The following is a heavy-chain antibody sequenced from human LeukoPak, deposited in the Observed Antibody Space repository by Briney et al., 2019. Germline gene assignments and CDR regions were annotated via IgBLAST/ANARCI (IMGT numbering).Heavy chain of an antibody. D-gene: IGHD3-16*02. CDR2: IYYSGST. CDR3: AKTYYVWGSYRYTYFDY. V-gene: IGHV4-39*01. CDR1: GGSISSSSYY. J-gene: IGHJ4*02. Sequence: SETLSLTCTVSGGSISSSSYYWGWIRQPPGKGLEWIGSIYYSGSTYYNPSLKSRVTISVDTSKNQFSLKLSSVTAADTAVYYCAKTYYVWGSYRYTYFDYWGQGTLVTVSS.